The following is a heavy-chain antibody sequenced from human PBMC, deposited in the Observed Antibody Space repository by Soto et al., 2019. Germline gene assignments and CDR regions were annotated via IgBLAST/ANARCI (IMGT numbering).Heavy chain of an antibody. CDR3: ARDVLLWFGELLDPHYYYYYGMDV. CDR2: IYYSGST. CDR1: GGSISSYY. V-gene: IGHV4-59*01. Sequence: SETLSLTCTVSGGSISSYYWSWIRQPPGKGLEWIGYIYYSGSTNYNPSLKSRVTISVDTSKNQFSLKLSSVTAADTAVYYCARDVLLWFGELLDPHYYYYYGMDVWGQGTTVTVSS. D-gene: IGHD3-10*01. J-gene: IGHJ6*02.